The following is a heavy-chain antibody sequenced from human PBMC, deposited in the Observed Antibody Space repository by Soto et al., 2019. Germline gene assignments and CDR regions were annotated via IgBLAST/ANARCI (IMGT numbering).Heavy chain of an antibody. CDR2: IYYSGST. D-gene: IGHD4-17*01. CDR1: GGSISSGGYY. V-gene: IGHV4-31*03. Sequence: ASETLSLTCTVSGGSISSGGYYWSWIRQHPGKGLEWIGYIYYSGSTYYNPSLKSRVTISVDTSKNQFSLKLSSVTAADTAVYYCARSTVTTTNDYWGQGTLVTVSS. CDR3: ARSTVTTTNDY. J-gene: IGHJ4*02.